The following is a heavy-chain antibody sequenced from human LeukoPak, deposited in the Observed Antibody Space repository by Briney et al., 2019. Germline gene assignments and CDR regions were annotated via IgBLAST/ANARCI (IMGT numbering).Heavy chain of an antibody. CDR3: ARVEVYGDYYDAFDI. J-gene: IGHJ3*02. D-gene: IGHD4-17*01. Sequence: SETLSLTCAVYGGSFSGYYWSWIRQPPGKGLEWIGEINHSGSTNYNPSLKSRVTMSVDTSKNQFSLKLSSVTAADTAVYYCARVEVYGDYYDAFDIWGQGTMVTVSS. CDR1: GGSFSGYY. V-gene: IGHV4-34*01. CDR2: INHSGST.